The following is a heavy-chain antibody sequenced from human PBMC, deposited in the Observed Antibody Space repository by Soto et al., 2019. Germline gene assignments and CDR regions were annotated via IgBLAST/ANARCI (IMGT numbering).Heavy chain of an antibody. J-gene: IGHJ4*02. CDR1: GYTFTSYG. V-gene: IGHV1-18*01. CDR2: ISAYNGNT. CDR3: ARVIAAAADFDS. Sequence: QVQLVQSGAEVKKPGASVKVSCKASGYTFTSYGISWVRQAPGQGLEWMGWISAYNGNTNYAQKLQGRVTMTPDTSTNTAYMELRTLRSDATAVYYCARVIAAAADFDSWGQGTLVTVSS. D-gene: IGHD6-13*01.